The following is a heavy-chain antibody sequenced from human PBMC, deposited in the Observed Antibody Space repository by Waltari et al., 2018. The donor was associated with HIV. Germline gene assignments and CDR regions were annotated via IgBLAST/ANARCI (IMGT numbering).Heavy chain of an antibody. CDR2: INVGNGNS. CDR1: GITLSTYA. CDR3: ASEQYSSDWYDNH. V-gene: IGHV1-3*01. Sequence: QVQLVQSGAEVKKPGASVKVSCKASGITLSTYAMHWVRQAPGQRLEWMGWINVGNGNSDYSQKFQDRVTITRDKSASTAYMELSGLRSEDTAVYYCASEQYSSDWYDNHWGQGTLVTVSS. D-gene: IGHD6-19*01. J-gene: IGHJ5*02.